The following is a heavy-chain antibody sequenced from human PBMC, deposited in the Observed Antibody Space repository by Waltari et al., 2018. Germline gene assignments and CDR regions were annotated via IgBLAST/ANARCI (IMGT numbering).Heavy chain of an antibody. CDR2: IYVNTATT. CDR3: ARKESGDYRYFDV. D-gene: IGHD2-21*01. J-gene: IGHJ2*01. Sequence: QVQLQESGPGLVKPSETLSLTCAVSGGSISDSYYWNWIRQPPGKGLEWIGNIYVNTATTYYKPSLKSRVTISKDTSKNQFFLKLSSVTAADTAVYYCARKESGDYRYFDVWGPGTPITISS. CDR1: GGSISDSYY. V-gene: IGHV4-38-2*01.